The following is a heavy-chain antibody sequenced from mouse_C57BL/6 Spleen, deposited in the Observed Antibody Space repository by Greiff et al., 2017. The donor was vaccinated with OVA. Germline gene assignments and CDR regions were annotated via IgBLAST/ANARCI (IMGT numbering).Heavy chain of an antibody. D-gene: IGHD2-1*01. V-gene: IGHV5-9*01. J-gene: IGHJ3*01. CDR3: ARRDGNWFAY. CDR1: GFTFSSYT. Sequence: EVKLMESGGGLVKPGGSLKLSCAASGFTFSSYTMSWVRQTPEKRLEWVATISGGGGNTYYPDSVKGRFTISRDNAKNTRYLQMSSLRSEDTALYYCARRDGNWFAYWGQGTLVTVSA. CDR2: ISGGGGNT.